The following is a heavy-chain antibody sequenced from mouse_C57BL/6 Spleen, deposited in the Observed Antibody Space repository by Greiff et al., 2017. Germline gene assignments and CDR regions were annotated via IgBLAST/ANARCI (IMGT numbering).Heavy chain of an antibody. Sequence: EVQLQQSGPELVKPGASVKISCKASGYTFTDYYMNWVKQSHGKSLEWIGDINPNNGGTSYNQKFKGKATLTVDKSSSTAYMELRSLTSEDSAVYYCARVGGLRRDAMDYWGQGTSVTVSS. J-gene: IGHJ4*01. CDR3: ARVGGLRRDAMDY. D-gene: IGHD2-4*01. V-gene: IGHV1-26*01. CDR2: INPNNGGT. CDR1: GYTFTDYY.